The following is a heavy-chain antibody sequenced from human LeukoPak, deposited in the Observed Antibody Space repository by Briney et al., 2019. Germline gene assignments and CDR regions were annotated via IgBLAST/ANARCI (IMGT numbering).Heavy chain of an antibody. V-gene: IGHV1-18*01. D-gene: IGHD3-10*01. CDR1: GYTFTSYG. CDR2: ISAYNGNT. Sequence: ASVKVSRKASGYTFTSYGISWVRQAPGQGLEWMGWISAYNGNTNYAQKLQGRVTMTTDTSTSTAYMELRSLRSDDTAVYYCARGQITMVRGVIITSLPHAFDIWGQGTMVTVSS. J-gene: IGHJ3*02. CDR3: ARGQITMVRGVIITSLPHAFDI.